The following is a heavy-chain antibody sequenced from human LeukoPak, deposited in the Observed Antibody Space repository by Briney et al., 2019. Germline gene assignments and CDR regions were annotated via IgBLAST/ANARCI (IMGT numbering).Heavy chain of an antibody. CDR2: IYSGGNT. V-gene: IGHV3-66*01. D-gene: IGHD3-10*01. CDR3: ASMVRGTASGY. CDR1: VLNFRIHE. Sequence: GGSLRLSCAASVLNFRIHEMNWVRQVPGKELEGVSVIYSGGNTYYADSVKGRFTISRDNSKNTLYLQITSLRAEDTAVYYCASMVRGTASGYWGQGTLVTVSS. J-gene: IGHJ4*02.